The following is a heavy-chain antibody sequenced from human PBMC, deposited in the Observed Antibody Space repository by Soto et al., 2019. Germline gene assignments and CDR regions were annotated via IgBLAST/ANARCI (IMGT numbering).Heavy chain of an antibody. CDR2: ISYDGSNK. J-gene: IGHJ6*01. Sequence: QVQLVESGGGVVQPGRSLRLSCAASGFTFSSYAMHWVRQAPGKGLEWLAVISYDGSNKYYADSVKGRFTISRDNSKNTLYLQMNSLRAEDTAVYYCARDRNTYYDFWSGYYWSGYYYGMDVW. CDR3: ARDRNTYYDFWSGYYWSGYYYGMDV. D-gene: IGHD3-3*01. V-gene: IGHV3-30-3*01. CDR1: GFTFSSYA.